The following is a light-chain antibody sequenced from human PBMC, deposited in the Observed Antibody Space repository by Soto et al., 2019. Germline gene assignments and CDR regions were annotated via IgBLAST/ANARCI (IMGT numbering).Light chain of an antibody. J-gene: IGKJ1*01. V-gene: IGKV1-9*01. CDR1: QGIRSY. CDR2: AAS. Sequence: DIQLTQSPSFLSASVGDRVTITCRASQGIRSYLAWYQQKPGKAPKLLIYAASILQSGVPSRFSGSGSGTEFTLTISSLQPEDCATYYCQQLKTFGQGTKVEIK. CDR3: QQLKT.